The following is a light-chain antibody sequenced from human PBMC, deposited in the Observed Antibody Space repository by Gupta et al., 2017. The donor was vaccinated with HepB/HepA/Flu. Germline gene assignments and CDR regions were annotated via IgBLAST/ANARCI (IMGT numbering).Light chain of an antibody. J-gene: IGLJ1*01. V-gene: IGLV2-8*01. CDR2: EVN. Sequence: QSALTQPPSASGSPGQSVTISCTGTSSDVGGDNSVSWYQQYPGKAPKLIIYEVNKRPSGVPDRFSASKSGNTASLTVSARQAEDEADYYCNSYAGTDIYVFGSGTKVTVL. CDR1: SSDVGGDNS. CDR3: NSYAGTDIYV.